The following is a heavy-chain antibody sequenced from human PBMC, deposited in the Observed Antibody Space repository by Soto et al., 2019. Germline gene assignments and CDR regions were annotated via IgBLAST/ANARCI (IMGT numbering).Heavy chain of an antibody. CDR2: IYSSGST. CDR1: GGAINSYY. V-gene: IGHV4-4*07. Sequence: PETLSLTCTVSGGAINSYYWTWFRQPAGKGLEWIGRIYSSGSTKYNPSLQSRVTMSLDTSKNQFSLRLTSVTAADTAVYYCARGQRFYDWLAPWSQGPVVTV. D-gene: IGHD3-3*01. CDR3: ARGQRFYDWLAP. J-gene: IGHJ5*02.